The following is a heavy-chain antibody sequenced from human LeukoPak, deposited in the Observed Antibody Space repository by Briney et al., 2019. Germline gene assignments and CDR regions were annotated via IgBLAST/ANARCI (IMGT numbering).Heavy chain of an antibody. Sequence: ASVKVCCKASGYTFTSYDINWIRRATGQVLECIGWMNPNNGNTGYAKKFQGRVTMTRNTSISTVYMELSSLRYEDTAVYYCARGEYMYGHDIDYWGQGTLVTVSS. V-gene: IGHV1-8*01. J-gene: IGHJ4*02. D-gene: IGHD2/OR15-2a*01. CDR2: MNPNNGNT. CDR3: ARGEYMYGHDIDY. CDR1: GYTFTSYD.